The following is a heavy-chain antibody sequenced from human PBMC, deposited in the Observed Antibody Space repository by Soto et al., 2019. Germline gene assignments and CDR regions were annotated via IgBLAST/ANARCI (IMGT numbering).Heavy chain of an antibody. CDR1: GFTFSHYA. CDR2: ISDSDDAT. CDR3: AKGRTYFDV. V-gene: IGHV3-23*01. J-gene: IGHJ4*02. Sequence: GESLKISCAASGFTFSHYAMTWVRQAPGRGLEWVSDISDSDDATYYADSVKGRFTISRDNSKSTLYLQMNGLRAEDAAVYYCAKGRTYFDVWGQGXLVTVYS.